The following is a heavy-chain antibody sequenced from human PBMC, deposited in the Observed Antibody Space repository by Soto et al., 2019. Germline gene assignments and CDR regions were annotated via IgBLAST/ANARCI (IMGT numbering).Heavy chain of an antibody. V-gene: IGHV3-21*01. CDR2: ISSNRSYI. CDR1: GFTFSSYS. Sequence: GGSLRLSCAASGFTFSSYSMNWVRQAPGKGLEWVSSISSNRSYIYYADSVKGRFTISRDNAKNTLYLQMNSLRAEDTAVYYCAKGEGAYMDVWGKGTTVTVSS. J-gene: IGHJ6*03. CDR3: AKGEGAYMDV.